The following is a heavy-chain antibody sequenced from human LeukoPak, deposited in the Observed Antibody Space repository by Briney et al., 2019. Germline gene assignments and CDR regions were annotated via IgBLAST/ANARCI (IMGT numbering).Heavy chain of an antibody. CDR3: ARVEGIVVVVAATPIHHAFDI. V-gene: IGHV4-30-4*01. CDR2: IYYSGST. D-gene: IGHD2-15*01. J-gene: IGHJ3*02. CDR1: GGSISSGDYY. Sequence: PSETLCLTCTVSGGSISSGDYYWSWTRQPPGKGLEWIGYIYYSGSTYYNPSLKSRVTISVDTSKNQFSLKLSSVTAADTAVYYCARVEGIVVVVAATPIHHAFDIWGQGTMVTVSS.